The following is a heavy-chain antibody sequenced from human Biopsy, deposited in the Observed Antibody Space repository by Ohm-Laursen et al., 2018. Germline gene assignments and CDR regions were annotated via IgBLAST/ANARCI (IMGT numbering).Heavy chain of an antibody. D-gene: IGHD2-2*01. J-gene: IGHJ2*01. CDR2: INPKSGDT. CDR3: ARGRRHCSGTCSRWYFDL. V-gene: IGHV1-2*02. CDR1: GYTFTAFS. Sequence: VKVSCKPSGYTFTAFSVHWPRQAPGQGLEWMGWINPKSGDTDYPQNFQGRVSMTRDTSISTAYMDLSRLRSDDTAVYYCARGRRHCSGTCSRWYFDLWGRGTLVTVSS.